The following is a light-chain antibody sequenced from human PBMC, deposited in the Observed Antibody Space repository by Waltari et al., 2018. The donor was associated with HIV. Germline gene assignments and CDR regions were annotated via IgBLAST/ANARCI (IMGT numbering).Light chain of an antibody. CDR3: QQYSSLPFT. CDR2: AAS. J-gene: IGKJ3*01. V-gene: IGKV1-16*02. Sequence: DIQTTQSPSLLSASVGDRVILTCRARQGISNDLAWLQQKSGEAPKSLIYAASTLQSGVPSKFTGSGYGTDFNFTITSLQPEDFATYYCQQYSSLPFTFGPGTKLDV. CDR1: QGISND.